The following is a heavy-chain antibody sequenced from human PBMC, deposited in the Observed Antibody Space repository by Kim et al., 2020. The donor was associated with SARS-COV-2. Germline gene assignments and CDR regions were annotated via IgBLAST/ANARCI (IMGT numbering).Heavy chain of an antibody. Sequence: SETLFLTCTVSGGSISSYYWSWIRQPPGKGLEWIGYIYYSGSTNYNPSLQSRVTISVDTSKNQFSLTLSSVTAADTAGYYFARLRAILTGPFSYWGHVTL. CDR2: IYYSGST. J-gene: IGHJ4*01. V-gene: IGHV4-59*08. CDR3: ARLRAILTGPFSY. CDR1: GGSISSYY. D-gene: IGHD3-9*01.